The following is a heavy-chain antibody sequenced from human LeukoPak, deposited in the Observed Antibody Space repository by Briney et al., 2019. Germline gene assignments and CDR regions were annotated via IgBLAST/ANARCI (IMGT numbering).Heavy chain of an antibody. J-gene: IGHJ3*02. D-gene: IGHD3-10*01. CDR1: GFTFSSYG. Sequence: GWSLRLSCAASGFTFSSYGMHWVRQAPGKGLEWVAVIWYDGSNKYYADSVKGRFTISRDNSKNALYLQMNSLRAEDTAVYYCARDGSMLLWFGGADRNDAFDIWGQGTMVTVSS. CDR3: ARDGSMLLWFGGADRNDAFDI. CDR2: IWYDGSNK. V-gene: IGHV3-33*01.